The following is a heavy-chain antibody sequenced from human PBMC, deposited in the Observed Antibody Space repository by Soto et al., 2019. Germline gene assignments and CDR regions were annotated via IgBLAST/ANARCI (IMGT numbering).Heavy chain of an antibody. CDR2: ISGSGGST. V-gene: IGHV3-23*01. CDR3: ARVDRGSSLFYYYYGVDV. D-gene: IGHD6-6*01. Sequence: GGSLRLSCAASGFTFSSYAMSWVRQAPGKGLEWVSAISGSGGSTYYADSVKGRFTISRDNSKNTLYLQMNSLRAEDTAVYYCARVDRGSSLFYYYYGVDVWGQGPTVTVSS. CDR1: GFTFSSYA. J-gene: IGHJ6*02.